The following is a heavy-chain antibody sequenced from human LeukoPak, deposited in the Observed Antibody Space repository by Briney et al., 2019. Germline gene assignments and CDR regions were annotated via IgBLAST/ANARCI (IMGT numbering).Heavy chain of an antibody. J-gene: IGHJ4*02. D-gene: IGHD2-2*03. CDR3: AKGRWKKGMDSPYYFSY. Sequence: PSQTLSLTCTVSGGSIGNYYASWIRQPAGKGREWGGRTHTNARTNYNPSLKSRVTMSVDMCTNQISLKLTSLPAADTAVYYCAKGRWKKGMDSPYYFSYWGQGTLVTVSS. CDR2: THTNART. V-gene: IGHV4-4*07. CDR1: GGSIGNYY.